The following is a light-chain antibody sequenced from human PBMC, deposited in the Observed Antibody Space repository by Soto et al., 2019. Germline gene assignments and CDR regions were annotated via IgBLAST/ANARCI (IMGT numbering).Light chain of an antibody. CDR3: QQYNNWPPIT. V-gene: IGKV3-15*01. Sequence: EIVMTQPPGALSLSPGGIATVSCRASQSVRSNLAWYQQKPGQAPRLLIYGASTRATGIPARFSGSGSGTEFTLTISSLQSEDFAVYYCQQYNNWPPITFGQGTRLEIK. CDR1: QSVRSN. J-gene: IGKJ5*01. CDR2: GAS.